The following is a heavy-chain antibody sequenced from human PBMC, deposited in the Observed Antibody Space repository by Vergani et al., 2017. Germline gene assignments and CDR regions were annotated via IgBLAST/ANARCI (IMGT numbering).Heavy chain of an antibody. CDR2: INHSGTI. V-gene: IGHV4-34*01. J-gene: IGHJ3*01. CDR3: ARRAERWESLLRDDFDV. Sequence: QVQLQQWGPGLLKPSETLSLTCAVYGGSLSGYYWSWIRLAPGKGLEWRGEINHSGTINYNPTLKSPFNVSIDTSRDHFSLKLRSVSAADTAVYFCARRAERWESLLRDDFDVWGQGTFVTVS. CDR1: GGSLSGYY. D-gene: IGHD1-26*01.